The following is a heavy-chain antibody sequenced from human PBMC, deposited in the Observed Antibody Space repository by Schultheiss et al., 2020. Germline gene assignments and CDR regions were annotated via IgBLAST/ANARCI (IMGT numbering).Heavy chain of an antibody. Sequence: ASVKVSCKASGYTFTSYGISWVRQAPGQGLEWMGWISAYNGNTNYAQKLQGRVTMTTDTSTSTAYMELRSLRSDDTAVYYCARTSHYDFWSGYYTIDGKYYYYGMDVWGRGTTVTVSS. CDR2: ISAYNGNT. J-gene: IGHJ6*02. V-gene: IGHV1-18*04. CDR3: ARTSHYDFWSGYYTIDGKYYYYGMDV. CDR1: GYTFTSYG. D-gene: IGHD3-3*01.